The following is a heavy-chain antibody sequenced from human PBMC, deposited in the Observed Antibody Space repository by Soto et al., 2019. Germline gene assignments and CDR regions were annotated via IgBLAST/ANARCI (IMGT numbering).Heavy chain of an antibody. Sequence: GGFLRLSCAASGFTFSSYGMHWVRQAPGKGLEWVAVISYDGSNKYYADSVKGRFTISRDNSKNTLYLQMNSLRAEDTAVYYCAKGLEMATIPDAFDIWGQGTMVTVSS. CDR2: ISYDGSNK. J-gene: IGHJ3*02. CDR1: GFTFSSYG. D-gene: IGHD5-12*01. V-gene: IGHV3-30*18. CDR3: AKGLEMATIPDAFDI.